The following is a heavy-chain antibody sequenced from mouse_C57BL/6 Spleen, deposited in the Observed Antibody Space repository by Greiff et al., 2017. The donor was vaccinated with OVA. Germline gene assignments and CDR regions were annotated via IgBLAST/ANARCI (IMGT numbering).Heavy chain of an antibody. CDR1: GYTFTSYW. Sequence: VQLQQPGAELVKPGASVKLSCKASGYTFTSYWMQWVKQRPGQGLEWIGEIYPSDSYTNYNQKFKGKATLTVDTSSSTAYMQLSSLTSEDSAVYYCARRDSSGYPFDYWGQGTTLTVSS. J-gene: IGHJ2*01. D-gene: IGHD3-2*02. CDR2: IYPSDSYT. V-gene: IGHV1-50*01. CDR3: ARRDSSGYPFDY.